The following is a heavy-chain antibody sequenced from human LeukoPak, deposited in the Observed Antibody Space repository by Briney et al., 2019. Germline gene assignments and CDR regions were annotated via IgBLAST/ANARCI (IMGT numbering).Heavy chain of an antibody. V-gene: IGHV4-31*03. J-gene: IGHJ5*02. Sequence: PSETLSLTCTVSGGSISSGGYYWSWIRQHPGKGLEWIGYIYYSGSTYYNPSLKSRVTISVDTSKNQFSLKLSSVTAADTAVYYCARGGSSSLRMDWFDPWGQGTLVTVSS. CDR1: GGSISSGGYY. CDR3: ARGGSSSLRMDWFDP. D-gene: IGHD6-13*01. CDR2: IYYSGST.